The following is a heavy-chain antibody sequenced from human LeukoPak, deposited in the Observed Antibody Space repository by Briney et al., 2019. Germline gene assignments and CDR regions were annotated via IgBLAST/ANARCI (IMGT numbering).Heavy chain of an antibody. Sequence: ASVKVSCKASGYTFTSYDINWVRQATGQGLEWMGWMNPNSGNTGYAQKFQGRVTITRNTSISTAYMELNSLSTEDTAVYYCAKVRYCSGVNCYPDDNWGQGTLVTVSS. CDR2: MNPNSGNT. V-gene: IGHV1-8*03. J-gene: IGHJ4*02. CDR3: AKVRYCSGVNCYPDDN. CDR1: GYTFTSYD. D-gene: IGHD2-15*01.